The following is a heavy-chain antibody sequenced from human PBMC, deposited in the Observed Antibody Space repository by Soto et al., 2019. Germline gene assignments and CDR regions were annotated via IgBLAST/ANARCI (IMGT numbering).Heavy chain of an antibody. V-gene: IGHV3-21*01. CDR1: GFTFSSYS. CDR2: ISGTSDYI. CDR3: ARDHRYCSGSSCRPYYYYYGMEV. D-gene: IGHD2-15*01. Sequence: GGSLRLSCAASGFTFSSYSMNWVRQAPGRGLEWVAAISGTSDYIYYADSVKGRFTISRDNAKTSLYIQMNSLRAEDTAVYYCARDHRYCSGSSCRPYYYYYGMEVWGQGTTVTVSS. J-gene: IGHJ6*02.